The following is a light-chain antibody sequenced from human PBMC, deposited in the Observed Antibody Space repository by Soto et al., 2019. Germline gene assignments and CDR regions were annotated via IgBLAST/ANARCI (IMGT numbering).Light chain of an antibody. CDR1: QGIGKD. V-gene: IGKV1-6*01. J-gene: IGKJ4*01. Sequence: AIQMTQSPSSLSASIGDRVTITCRASQGIGKDLGWYQQKPGKAPQLLIYAASILEGGVPSRFSGSGSGTDFTLTISRLQPEDLSTFYCLQDSNYPLTFGGGTKVEMK. CDR3: LQDSNYPLT. CDR2: AAS.